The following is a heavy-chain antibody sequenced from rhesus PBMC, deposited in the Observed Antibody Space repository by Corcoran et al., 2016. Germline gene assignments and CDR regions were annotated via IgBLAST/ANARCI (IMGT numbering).Heavy chain of an antibody. V-gene: IGHV3S16*01. Sequence: EVQLVESGGGLVQPGGSLRLSCAASGFTFSSYGMSWVRQAPGKGLEWVSSIRSASSYIYYADSVQGRFTISRDNAKNSLSLQMNSLRAEDTAVYYCTGAGNYRYFDYWGQGVLVTVSS. CDR3: TGAGNYRYFDY. J-gene: IGHJ4*01. D-gene: IGHD1-44*01. CDR2: IRSASSYI. CDR1: GFTFSSYG.